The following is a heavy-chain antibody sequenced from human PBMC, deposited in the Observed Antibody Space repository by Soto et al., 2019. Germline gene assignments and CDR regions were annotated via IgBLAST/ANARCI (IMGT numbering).Heavy chain of an antibody. D-gene: IGHD3-3*01. CDR2: ISKDGSHK. V-gene: IGHV3-30*04. CDR3: PPSRSGAVADSFCF. Sequence: QVQVVESGGGMVEPGRSLRLSCAASGFSFSRYAIHWVRQAPGKGLEWVAVISKDGSHKYYLESVKGRCTISRDNSNNILSLHMNSLTTEDTAVYYCPPSRSGAVADSFCFWGQGTLVTVSS. CDR1: GFSFSRYA. J-gene: IGHJ4*02.